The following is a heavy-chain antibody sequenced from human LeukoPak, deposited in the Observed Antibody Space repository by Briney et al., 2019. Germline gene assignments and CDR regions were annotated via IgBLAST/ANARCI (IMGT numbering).Heavy chain of an antibody. CDR3: ARDPGWSYWYFDL. D-gene: IGHD6-19*01. CDR2: INHSGST. J-gene: IGHJ2*01. V-gene: IGHV4-34*01. Sequence: SETLSLTRAVYGGSFSGYYWSWIRQPPGKGLEWIGEINHSGSTNYNPSLKSRVTISVDTSKNQFSLKLSSVTAADTAVYYCARDPGWSYWYFDLWGRGTLVTVSS. CDR1: GGSFSGYY.